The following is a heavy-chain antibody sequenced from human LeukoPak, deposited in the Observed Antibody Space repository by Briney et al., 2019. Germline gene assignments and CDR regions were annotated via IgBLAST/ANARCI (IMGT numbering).Heavy chain of an antibody. CDR2: IYYSGST. V-gene: IGHV4-59*01. CDR3: ARPGSVDGAFDI. CDR1: GGSITSYY. Sequence: SETLSLTCTASGGSITSYYWSWIRQPPGKGLEWIGFIYYSGSTDFNPSLKSRVTISVDTSKNQFSLRLNSVTAADTAVYYCARPGSVDGAFDIWGQGTMVTVSS. J-gene: IGHJ3*02. D-gene: IGHD3-10*01.